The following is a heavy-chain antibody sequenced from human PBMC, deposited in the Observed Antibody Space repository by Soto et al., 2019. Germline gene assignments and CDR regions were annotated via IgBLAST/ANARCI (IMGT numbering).Heavy chain of an antibody. J-gene: IGHJ5*02. CDR2: ISYDGSNK. V-gene: IGHV3-30*18. Sequence: AGGSLRLSCAASGFTFSSYGMHWVRQAPGKGLEWVAVISYDGSNKYYADSVKGRFTISRDNSKNTLYLQMNSLRAEDTAVYYCAKTDPLEFDPWGQGTLVTVSS. D-gene: IGHD1-1*01. CDR3: AKTDPLEFDP. CDR1: GFTFSSYG.